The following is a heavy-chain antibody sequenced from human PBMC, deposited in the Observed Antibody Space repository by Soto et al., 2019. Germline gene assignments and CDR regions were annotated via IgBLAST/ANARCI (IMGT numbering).Heavy chain of an antibody. D-gene: IGHD4-17*01. Sequence: PSETLSLTCTVSGVSISSYYWSWIRQPAGRGLEWIGRIYTSGSTNYNPSLKSRVTMSVDTSKNQLSLKLSSVTAADTAVYYCASVTNPYYYYGMDVWGQGTTVTVSS. CDR2: IYTSGST. CDR1: GVSISSYY. CDR3: ASVTNPYYYYGMDV. J-gene: IGHJ6*02. V-gene: IGHV4-4*07.